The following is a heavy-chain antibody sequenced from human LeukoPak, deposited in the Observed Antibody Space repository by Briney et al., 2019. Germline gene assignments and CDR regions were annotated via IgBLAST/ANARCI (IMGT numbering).Heavy chain of an antibody. CDR1: GFTFSSYG. V-gene: IGHV3-23*01. CDR3: AKPSSWLLLYYFDY. Sequence: GGSLRLSCAASGFTFSSYGMSWVRQAPGKGLEWVSAINGSGGSTYYADSVKGRFTISRDNSKNTLYLQMNSLRAEDTAVYYCAKPSSWLLLYYFDYWGQGTLVTVSS. J-gene: IGHJ4*02. D-gene: IGHD3-22*01. CDR2: INGSGGST.